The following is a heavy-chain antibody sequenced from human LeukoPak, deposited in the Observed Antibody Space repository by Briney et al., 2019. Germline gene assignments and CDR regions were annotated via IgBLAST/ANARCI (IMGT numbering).Heavy chain of an antibody. V-gene: IGHV3-23*01. CDR3: AKISIVVVTAPDGNLDY. CDR1: GFTFSSYA. CDR2: ISSSGGST. Sequence: GGSLRLSCAASGFTFSSYAMSWVRQAPGKGLEWVSAISSSGGSTYYADSVKGRFTISRDNSKNTLYLQMNSLRAEDTAVYYCAKISIVVVTAPDGNLDYWGQGTLVTVSS. D-gene: IGHD2-21*02. J-gene: IGHJ4*02.